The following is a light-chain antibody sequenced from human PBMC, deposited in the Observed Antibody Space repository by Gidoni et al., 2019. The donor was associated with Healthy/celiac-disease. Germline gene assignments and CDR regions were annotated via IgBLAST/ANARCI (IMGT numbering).Light chain of an antibody. V-gene: IGKV4-1*01. J-gene: IGKJ4*01. Sequence: DIVMTQSPDSLAVSLGERATINCKSSQNVLYNSNNKNYLAWYQQKPGQPPKLLIHWASTRESGVPDRFSGSGSGTDFTLTISSLQAEDVAVYYCQQYYGSPLTFGGXTKVEIK. CDR2: WAS. CDR1: QNVLYNSNNKNY. CDR3: QQYYGSPLT.